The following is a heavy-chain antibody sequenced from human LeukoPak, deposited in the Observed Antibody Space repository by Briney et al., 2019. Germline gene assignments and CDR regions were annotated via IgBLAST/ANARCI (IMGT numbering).Heavy chain of an antibody. CDR2: ISSSSSYI. CDR1: GFTFSSYS. V-gene: IGHV3-21*01. Sequence: GGSLRLSCAASGFTFSSYSMNWVRQAPGKGLEWVSSISSSSSYIYYADSVKGRFTISRDNAKNSLYLQMNSLRAEDTAVYYCARRVIVVVPAAIGPHYGMDVWGKGTTVTVSS. CDR3: ARRVIVVVPAAIGPHYGMDV. D-gene: IGHD2-2*02. J-gene: IGHJ6*04.